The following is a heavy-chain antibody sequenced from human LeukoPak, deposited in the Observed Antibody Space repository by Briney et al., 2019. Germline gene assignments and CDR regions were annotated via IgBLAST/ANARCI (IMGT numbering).Heavy chain of an antibody. Sequence: GGSLRLSCAASGFTFSAYDMNWVRQAPGKGLEWVSHITSSGSTIYYADSVKGRFTTSRDNAKNSLYLQMNSLRAEDTAVYYCARPGYSSSWSAFDIWGQGTMVTVSS. CDR2: ITSSGSTI. V-gene: IGHV3-48*03. CDR1: GFTFSAYD. D-gene: IGHD6-13*01. J-gene: IGHJ3*02. CDR3: ARPGYSSSWSAFDI.